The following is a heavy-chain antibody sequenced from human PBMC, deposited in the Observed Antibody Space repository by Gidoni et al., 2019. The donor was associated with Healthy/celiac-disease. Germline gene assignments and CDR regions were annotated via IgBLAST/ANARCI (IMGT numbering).Heavy chain of an antibody. CDR3: ARTIFGVVRYFDY. Sequence: EVQLVESGGGLVQPGGSLRLSCAASGFTFSSYWMSWVRQAPGKGLEWVANIKQDGSEKYYVDSVKGRFTISRDNAKNSLYLQMNSLRAEDTAVYYCARTIFGVVRYFDYWGQGTLVTVSS. CDR2: IKQDGSEK. D-gene: IGHD3-3*01. J-gene: IGHJ4*02. CDR1: GFTFSSYW. V-gene: IGHV3-7*01.